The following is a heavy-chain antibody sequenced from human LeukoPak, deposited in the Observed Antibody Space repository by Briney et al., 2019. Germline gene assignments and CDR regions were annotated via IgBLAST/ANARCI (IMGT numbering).Heavy chain of an antibody. V-gene: IGHV4-30-4*01. CDR3: ARDIWYSRWLYFDY. Sequence: SETLSLTCTVSGGSTSSGDYYWSWIRQPPGKGLEWIGYIYYSGSTYYNPSLKSRVTISVDTSKNQFSLKLSSVTAADTAVYYCARDIWYSRWLYFDYWGQGTLVTVSS. J-gene: IGHJ4*02. CDR2: IYYSGST. D-gene: IGHD6-13*01. CDR1: GGSTSSGDYY.